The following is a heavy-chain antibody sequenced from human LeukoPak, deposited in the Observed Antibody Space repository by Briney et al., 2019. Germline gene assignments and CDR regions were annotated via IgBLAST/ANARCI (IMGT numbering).Heavy chain of an antibody. Sequence: GGSLRLSCAASGFTFSSYSMNWVRQAPGKGLEWVSSISSSSSYTYYADSVKGRFTISRDNSKNTLYLQMNSPRAEDTALYFCAQWSRYFDYWGQGTLVTVSS. D-gene: IGHD1-26*01. CDR3: AQWSRYFDY. CDR1: GFTFSSYS. V-gene: IGHV3-21*04. CDR2: ISSSSSYT. J-gene: IGHJ4*02.